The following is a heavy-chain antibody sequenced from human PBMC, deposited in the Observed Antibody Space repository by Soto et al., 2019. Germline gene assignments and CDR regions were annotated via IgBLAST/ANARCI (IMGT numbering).Heavy chain of an antibody. V-gene: IGHV3-15*01. CDR1: GITFSSYA. CDR3: IRDPYGST. CDR2: IKTTSDGGTI. J-gene: IGHJ5*02. D-gene: IGHD3-10*01. Sequence: PGGSLRLSCAASGITFSSYAMTWVRQAPGRGLEWVARIKTTSDGGTIHYAAPVKGRFTISRDDSKDTLFLQMNSLKIEDTALYYCIRDPYGSTWGQGTLVTVSS.